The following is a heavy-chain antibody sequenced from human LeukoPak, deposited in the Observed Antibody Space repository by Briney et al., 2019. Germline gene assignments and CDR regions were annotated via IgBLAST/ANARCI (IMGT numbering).Heavy chain of an antibody. CDR2: ISSSSSTI. CDR1: GFTFSSYS. Sequence: PGGSLRLSCAASGFTFSSYSMNWVRQAPGKGLEWVSYISSSSSTIYYADSVKGRFTISRDNAKNSLYLQMNSLRAEDTAVYYCARDRGHIVVVTAYYMDVWGKGTTVTVSS. CDR3: ARDRGHIVVVTAYYMDV. J-gene: IGHJ6*03. V-gene: IGHV3-48*01. D-gene: IGHD2-21*02.